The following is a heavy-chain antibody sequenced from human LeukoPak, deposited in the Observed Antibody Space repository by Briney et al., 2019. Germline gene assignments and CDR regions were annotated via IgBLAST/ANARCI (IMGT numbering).Heavy chain of an antibody. V-gene: IGHV3-7*01. Sequence: GGSLRLSCAASGFTFSSYWMSWVRQAPGKGLEWVANIKQDGSEKYYVDSVKGRFTISRDNAKNSLYLQMNSLRAEDTAVYYCARMAYDSSGRILGAFDYWGQGTLVTVSS. CDR3: ARMAYDSSGRILGAFDY. CDR2: IKQDGSEK. J-gene: IGHJ4*02. CDR1: GFTFSSYW. D-gene: IGHD3-22*01.